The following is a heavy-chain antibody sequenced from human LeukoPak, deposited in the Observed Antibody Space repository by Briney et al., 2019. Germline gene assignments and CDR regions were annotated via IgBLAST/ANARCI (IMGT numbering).Heavy chain of an antibody. V-gene: IGHV2-5*01. CDR1: GFSLSTSGVG. D-gene: IGHD6-6*01. CDR2: IYWNDDK. J-gene: IGHJ4*02. CDR3: AHISPEAARPGLNFDY. Sequence: SGPTLVNPTQTLTLTCTFSGFSLSTSGVGVGWIRQPPGKALEWLALIYWNDDKRYSPSLKSRLTITKDTSKNQVVLTMTNMDPVDTATYYCAHISPEAARPGLNFDYWGQGTLVTVSS.